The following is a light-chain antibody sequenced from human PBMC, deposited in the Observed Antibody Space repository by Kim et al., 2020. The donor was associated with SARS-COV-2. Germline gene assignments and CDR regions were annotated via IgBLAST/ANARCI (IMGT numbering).Light chain of an antibody. CDR1: GGSLAVNY. V-gene: IGLV6-57*03. J-gene: IGLJ3*02. CDR3: QSYDSSNWV. CDR2: EDN. Sequence: GKQVTLSCTRSGGSLAVNYVQWYQQSPGSAPTTVIYEDNQRPSGVPDRISGSIDSSSNSVSLTISGLKTEDEADYYCQSYDSSNWVFGGGTQLTVL.